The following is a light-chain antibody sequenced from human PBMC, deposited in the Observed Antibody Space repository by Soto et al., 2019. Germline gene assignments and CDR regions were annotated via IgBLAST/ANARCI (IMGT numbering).Light chain of an antibody. CDR2: DAS. Sequence: EIVLTQSPATLSLSPGERATLSCRASQSVITYLAWYQQKPGQAPRLLIYDASNRATGIPARFSGSGSGTDFTLTISSLEPEDFAVYYCQQRYNWPPITFGQGTRLEIK. CDR3: QQRYNWPPIT. V-gene: IGKV3-11*01. J-gene: IGKJ5*01. CDR1: QSVITY.